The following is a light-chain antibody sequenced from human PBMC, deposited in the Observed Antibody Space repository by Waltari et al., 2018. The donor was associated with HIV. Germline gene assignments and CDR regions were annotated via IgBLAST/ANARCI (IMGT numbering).Light chain of an antibody. V-gene: IGLV2-11*01. CDR1: TRYVGRYAY. CDR2: DLT. J-gene: IGLJ2*01. Sequence: QSPLTQPRSASGSAGQSVTISCTGTTRYVGRYAYVSCDQQHPGTAPKLIIYDLTTRPSGVPDRYSGSKSGNTASLTISGLQAGDESDFYCCSYAGGYTLVFGGGTKLTVL. CDR3: CSYAGGYTLV.